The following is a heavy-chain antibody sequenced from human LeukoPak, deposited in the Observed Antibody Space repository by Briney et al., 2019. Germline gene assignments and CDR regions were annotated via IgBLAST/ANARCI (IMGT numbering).Heavy chain of an antibody. V-gene: IGHV6-1*01. Sequence: SQTLSLTCAISGDSVSSNSAAWNWIRQSPSRGLEWLGRTYYRSKWYNDYAVSVKSRITINPDTSKNQFSLQLNSVTAADTAVYYCAREGTRWEPTRIPEKNDAFDIWDQGTMVTVSS. CDR3: AREGTRWEPTRIPEKNDAFDI. CDR2: TYYRSKWYN. D-gene: IGHD1-26*01. CDR1: GDSVSSNSAA. J-gene: IGHJ3*02.